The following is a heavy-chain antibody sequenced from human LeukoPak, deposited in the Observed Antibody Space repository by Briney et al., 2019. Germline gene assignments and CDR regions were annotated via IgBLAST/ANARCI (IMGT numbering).Heavy chain of an antibody. Sequence: GGSLRLSCAASGFTFSNAWMSWVRQAPGKGLEWVGRIKSKTDGGTTDYAAPVKGRFTISRDDSKNTLYLQMNSLKTEDTAVYYCTTDQTPSPYHYMDVWGKGTTVTVSS. CDR3: TTDQTPSPYHYMDV. J-gene: IGHJ6*03. CDR1: GFTFSNAW. V-gene: IGHV3-15*01. CDR2: IKSKTDGGTT.